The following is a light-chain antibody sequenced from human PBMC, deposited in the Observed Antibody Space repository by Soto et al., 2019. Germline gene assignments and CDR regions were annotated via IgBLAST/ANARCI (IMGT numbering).Light chain of an antibody. CDR2: DVS. CDR1: SSDVGGYNY. V-gene: IGLV2-14*01. Sequence: QSVLTQPASVSGSPGQSIAISCIGSSSDVGGYNYVSWHQQHPGKAPKVVIYDVSNRPSGVSDRFSGSKSGNTASLTISGLQAEDVADYYCSSYTSSSTYVFGTGTKVTVL. CDR3: SSYTSSSTYV. J-gene: IGLJ1*01.